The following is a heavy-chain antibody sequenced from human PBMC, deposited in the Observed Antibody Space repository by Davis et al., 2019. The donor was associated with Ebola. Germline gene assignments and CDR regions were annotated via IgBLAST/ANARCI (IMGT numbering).Heavy chain of an antibody. J-gene: IGHJ4*02. D-gene: IGHD6-25*01. Sequence: GESLKISCAASGFTFNTYWMHWVRQAPGKGLVWVSRINSDGSSTSYADSVKGRFTISRDDAKNSLFLLMNSLRDEDTAVYYCAIVATRGRFDFWGQGTLVTVSS. V-gene: IGHV3-74*01. CDR3: AIVATRGRFDF. CDR2: INSDGSST. CDR1: GFTFNTYW.